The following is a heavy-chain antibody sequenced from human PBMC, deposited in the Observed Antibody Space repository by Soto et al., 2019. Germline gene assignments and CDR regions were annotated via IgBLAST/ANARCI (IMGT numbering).Heavy chain of an antibody. D-gene: IGHD1-7*01. Sequence: QVQLVQSGAEVKKPGSSVKVSCKASGGTFSSYSINWVRQAPGQGLEWMGGIIPIFGTANNAQKFQGRVTITADESATTVYMELSSLRSEDTAVYYCARNYEVWFDPWGQGTLVTVSS. V-gene: IGHV1-69*01. CDR1: GGTFSSYS. CDR2: IIPIFGTA. J-gene: IGHJ5*02. CDR3: ARNYEVWFDP.